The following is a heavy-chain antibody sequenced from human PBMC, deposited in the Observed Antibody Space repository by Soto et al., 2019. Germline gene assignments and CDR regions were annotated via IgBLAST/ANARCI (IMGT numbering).Heavy chain of an antibody. V-gene: IGHV3-23*01. CDR1: GFTFSNYA. CDR2: ISGSGDST. CDR3: AKENRRGYCSGGICYGYFDY. Sequence: EVQLLESGGGLVQPGGSLRLSCTASGFTFSNYAMSWVRQAPGKGLEWVSTISGSGDSTNYADSVKGQFAISRDNCNNMLYVQMDSLRVEDTAVYYCAKENRRGYCSGGICYGYFDYWGQGTLVTVSS. J-gene: IGHJ4*02. D-gene: IGHD2-15*01.